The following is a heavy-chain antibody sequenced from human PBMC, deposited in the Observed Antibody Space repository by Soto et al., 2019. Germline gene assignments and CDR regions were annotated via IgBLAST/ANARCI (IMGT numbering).Heavy chain of an antibody. CDR1: GGTFSSYT. D-gene: IGHD2-2*01. J-gene: IGHJ3*02. Sequence: QVQLVQSGAEVKKPGSSVKVSCKASGGTFSSYTISWVRQAPGQGLEWMGRIIPILGIANYAQKFQGRVTITADKSTSTVYMELSSLRSEDTAVYYCARMRYCSSTSCQEADAFDIWGQWTMVTVSS. CDR2: IIPILGIA. V-gene: IGHV1-69*02. CDR3: ARMRYCSSTSCQEADAFDI.